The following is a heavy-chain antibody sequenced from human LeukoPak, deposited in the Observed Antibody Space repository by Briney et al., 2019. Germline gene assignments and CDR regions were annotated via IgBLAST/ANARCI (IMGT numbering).Heavy chain of an antibody. CDR2: ISGSGGST. Sequence: GSLRLSCAASGFTFSSYAMSWVRQAPGKGLEWVSAISGSGGSTYYADSVKGRFTISRDNSKNTLYLQMNSLRAEDTAVYYCAKGYCSSTSCPTDYWGQGTLVTVSS. D-gene: IGHD2-2*01. J-gene: IGHJ4*02. V-gene: IGHV3-23*01. CDR3: AKGYCSSTSCPTDY. CDR1: GFTFSSYA.